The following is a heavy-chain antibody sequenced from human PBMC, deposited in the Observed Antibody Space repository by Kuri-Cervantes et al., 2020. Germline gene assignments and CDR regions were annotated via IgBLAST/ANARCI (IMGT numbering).Heavy chain of an antibody. CDR1: GFIFSSSE. V-gene: IGHV3-48*03. D-gene: IGHD1-20*01. Sequence: GGSLRLSCAASGFIFSSSEMNWVRQAPGKGLEWVSSISFSGASIYYADSVKGRFTISRDNAKNSLYLQMNSLRAEDTAVYYCAKALTGATNAFDIWGQGMMVTVSS. CDR2: ISFSGASI. CDR3: AKALTGATNAFDI. J-gene: IGHJ3*02.